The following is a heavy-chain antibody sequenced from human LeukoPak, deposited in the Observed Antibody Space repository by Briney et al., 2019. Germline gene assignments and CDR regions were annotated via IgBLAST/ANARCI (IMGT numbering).Heavy chain of an antibody. CDR2: IYYSGST. CDR1: GGSISSSSYY. J-gene: IGHJ5*02. Sequence: SETLSLTCTVSGGSISSSSYYWGWIRQPPGKGLEWTGSIYYSGSTYYNPSLKSRVTISVHTSKNQCSLKLSSVTAADTAVYYCARAYCGGDCYLNWFDPWGEGTLVTVS. D-gene: IGHD2-21*01. CDR3: ARAYCGGDCYLNWFDP. V-gene: IGHV4-39*01.